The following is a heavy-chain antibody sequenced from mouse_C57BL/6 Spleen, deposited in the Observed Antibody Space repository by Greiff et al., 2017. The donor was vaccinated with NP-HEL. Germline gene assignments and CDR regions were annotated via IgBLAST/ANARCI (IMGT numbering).Heavy chain of an antibody. J-gene: IGHJ2*01. V-gene: IGHV5-16*01. CDR2: INYDGSST. CDR1: GFTFSDYY. CDR3: ARGWYCRLDY. D-gene: IGHD1-1*02. Sequence: EVQVVESEGGLVQPGSSMKLSCTASGFTFSDYYMAWVRQVPEKGLEWVANINYDGSSTYYLDYLKSRFIISRDNAKNIIYLQMSSLKSEETATYYCARGWYCRLDYWGQGTTLTVSS.